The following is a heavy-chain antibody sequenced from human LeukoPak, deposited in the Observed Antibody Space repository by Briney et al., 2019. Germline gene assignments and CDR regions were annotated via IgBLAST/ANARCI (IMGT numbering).Heavy chain of an antibody. V-gene: IGHV4-39*01. CDR2: IYYSGST. J-gene: IGHJ5*02. D-gene: IGHD4-17*01. CDR1: GGSISSSSYY. Sequence: SETLSLTCTVSGGSISSSSYYWGWIRQPPGKGLEWIGSIYYSGSTYYNPSLKSRVTISVDTSKNQFSLKLSSVTAADTAVYYCMSADDYDNWFDPWGQGTLVTVSS. CDR3: MSADDYDNWFDP.